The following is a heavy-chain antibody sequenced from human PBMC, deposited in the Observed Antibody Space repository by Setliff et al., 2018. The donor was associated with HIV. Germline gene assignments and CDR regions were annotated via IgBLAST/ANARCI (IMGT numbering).Heavy chain of an antibody. CDR1: GGTFSSFA. Sequence: GASVKVSCKASGGTFSSFAISWVRQAPGQGLEWMGGIIPILGIANYAQKFQGRVTITADKSTSTAYMELSSLRSEDTAVYYCARDGAGGWLRPLPDFWGQGTLVTVSS. CDR2: IIPILGIA. CDR3: ARDGAGGWLRPLPDF. V-gene: IGHV1-69*10. J-gene: IGHJ4*02. D-gene: IGHD6-19*01.